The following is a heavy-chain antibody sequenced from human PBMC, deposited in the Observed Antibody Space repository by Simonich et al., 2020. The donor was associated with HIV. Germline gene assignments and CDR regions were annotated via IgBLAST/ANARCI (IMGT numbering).Heavy chain of an antibody. CDR2: INPNSGGT. V-gene: IGHV1-2*02. CDR3: ARNGPPYLDSGGATKAFDF. D-gene: IGHD1-26*01. Sequence: SVKVSCKASGYTFTGYYMHWVRQAPGQGLEWMGWINPNSGGTNYAQKFQGRVTMTRDTSISTAYMELSRLRSEDTAVYYCARNGPPYLDSGGATKAFDFWGQGTLVTVSS. CDR1: GYTFTGYY. J-gene: IGHJ4*02.